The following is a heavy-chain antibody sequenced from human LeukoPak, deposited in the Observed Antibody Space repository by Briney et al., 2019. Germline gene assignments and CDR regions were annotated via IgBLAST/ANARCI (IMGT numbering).Heavy chain of an antibody. J-gene: IGHJ4*02. CDR1: GASISSYY. Sequence: SETLSLTCTVSGASISSYYWSWIRQPPGKGLEWIGYIYSSGSTNYNPSLKSRVTISLDTSKNQFSLKLSSVTAADTAVYYCARGSNGGWYPFDYWGQGTLVTVSS. V-gene: IGHV4-59*01. CDR2: IYSSGST. D-gene: IGHD6-19*01. CDR3: ARGSNGGWYPFDY.